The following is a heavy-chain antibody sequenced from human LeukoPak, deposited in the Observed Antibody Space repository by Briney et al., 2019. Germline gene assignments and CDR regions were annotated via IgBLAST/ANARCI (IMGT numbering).Heavy chain of an antibody. Sequence: GGSLRLSYAASGFTFSSYAMSWVRQAPGKGLEWVAVISYDGSNKYYADSVKGRFTISRDNSKNTLYLQMNSLRAEDTAVYYCAKGDLAYCGGDCYPFDYWGQGTLVTVSS. CDR2: ISYDGSNK. CDR3: AKGDLAYCGGDCYPFDY. D-gene: IGHD2-21*02. CDR1: GFTFSSYA. J-gene: IGHJ4*02. V-gene: IGHV3-30*18.